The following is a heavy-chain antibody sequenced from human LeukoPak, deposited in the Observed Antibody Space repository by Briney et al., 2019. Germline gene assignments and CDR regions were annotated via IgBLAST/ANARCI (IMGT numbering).Heavy chain of an antibody. CDR3: ATAPTEDGDGSSPGY. V-gene: IGHV3-11*04. D-gene: IGHD4-17*01. CDR2: IIISGSDT. J-gene: IGHJ4*02. CDR1: RFTFRDHF. Sequence: GGSLRLSCAASRFTFRDHFMSWIRQPQGKGLEYVSYIIISGSDTYYSDSVKGRFTVSRDNAKNSLFLQMNSLRAEDTAVYYCATAPTEDGDGSSPGYWGQGNLVTVSS.